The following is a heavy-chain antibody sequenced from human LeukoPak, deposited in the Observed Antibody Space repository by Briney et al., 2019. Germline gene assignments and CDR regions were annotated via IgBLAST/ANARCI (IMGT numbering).Heavy chain of an antibody. CDR3: ARYGSGSYYNFDY. V-gene: IGHV3-23*01. CDR2: ISGSGGST. J-gene: IGHJ4*02. CDR1: GFTFSSYA. D-gene: IGHD3-10*01. Sequence: SGGSLRLSCAASGFTFSSYAMSWVRQAPGKGLEWVSAISGSGGSTYYADSVKGRFTISRDNSKNTLYLQMNSLRAEDTAVYYCARYGSGSYYNFDYWGQGTLVTVSS.